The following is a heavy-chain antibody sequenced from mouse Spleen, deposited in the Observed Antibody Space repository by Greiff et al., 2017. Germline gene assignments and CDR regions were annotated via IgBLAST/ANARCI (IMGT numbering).Heavy chain of an antibody. D-gene: IGHD1-1*01. CDR3: ATITTVVDWYFDV. J-gene: IGHJ1*01. CDR1: GFTFSSYA. V-gene: IGHV5-9*04. CDR2: ISSGGGNT. Sequence: DVKLVESGGGLVKLGGSLKLSCAASGFTFSSYAMSWVRQTPEKRLEWVATISSGGGNTYYPDSVKGRFTISRDNAKNTLYLQMSSLKSEDTAMYYCATITTVVDWYFDVWGAGTTVTVSS.